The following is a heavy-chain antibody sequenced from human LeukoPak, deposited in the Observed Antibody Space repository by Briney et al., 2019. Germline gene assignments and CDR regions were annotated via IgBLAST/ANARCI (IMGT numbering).Heavy chain of an antibody. CDR3: AKDRSTRVQWLVLAFDY. J-gene: IGHJ4*02. Sequence: GGSLRLSCAASGFTFSSYGMHWVRQAPGKGLEWVTFIRYDGSNKYYADSVKGRFTISRDNSKNTLYLQMNSLRAEDTAVYYCAKDRSTRVQWLVLAFDYWGQGTLVTVSS. CDR1: GFTFSSYG. CDR2: IRYDGSNK. D-gene: IGHD6-19*01. V-gene: IGHV3-30*02.